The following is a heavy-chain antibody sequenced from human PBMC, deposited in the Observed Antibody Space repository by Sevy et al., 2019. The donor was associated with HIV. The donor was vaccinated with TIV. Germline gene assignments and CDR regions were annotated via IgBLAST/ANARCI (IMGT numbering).Heavy chain of an antibody. CDR1: GASITTNY. CDR2: IYNRGNTDYNT. CDR3: ARAVFSTSGTYYFDY. J-gene: IGHJ4*02. Sequence: SETLSLTCIVSGASITTNYWSWIRQPAGKGLELIGRIYNRGNTDYNTNYNPSLESRDSMSIDTSKNQFSLNLSSVTVADTAVYYCARAVFSTSGTYYFDYWGQGTLVTVS. D-gene: IGHD5-12*01. V-gene: IGHV4-4*07.